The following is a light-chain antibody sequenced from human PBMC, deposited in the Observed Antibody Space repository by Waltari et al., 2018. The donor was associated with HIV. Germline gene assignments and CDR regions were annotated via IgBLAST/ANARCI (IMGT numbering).Light chain of an antibody. Sequence: QSALTQPRSVSGSLGQSVTISCTVISSDVGGYNYVSWYQQHPGKAPKLLIFDVTKRHAGVPDRFSGSKSCDTASLTISGLQSEDEADYYCCSYAGSYDFDVVFGGGTNLTVL. CDR1: SSDVGGYNY. CDR2: DVT. V-gene: IGLV2-11*01. J-gene: IGLJ2*01. CDR3: CSYAGSYDFDVV.